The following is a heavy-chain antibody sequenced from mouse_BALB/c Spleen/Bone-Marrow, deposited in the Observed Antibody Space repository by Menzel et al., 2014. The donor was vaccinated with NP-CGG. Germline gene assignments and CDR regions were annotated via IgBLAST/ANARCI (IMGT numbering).Heavy chain of an antibody. J-gene: IGHJ2*01. CDR1: GYTFTDYE. D-gene: IGHD4-1*01. CDR3: TGSWDDYFDY. CDR2: IDPETGGN. V-gene: IGHV1-15*01. Sequence: VQLQQSGAELVRPGASVTLSCKASGYTFTDYEIHWVKQTPVHGLEWIGAIDPETGGNAYNQKFKGKATLTADKSSSTAYMELRSLTSEDSAVYYCTGSWDDYFDYWWQGTTLTVS.